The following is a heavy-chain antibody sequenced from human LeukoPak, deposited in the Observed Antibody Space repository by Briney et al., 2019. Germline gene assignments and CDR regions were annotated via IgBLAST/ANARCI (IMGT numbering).Heavy chain of an antibody. CDR3: ARGELRYFDWLP. V-gene: IGHV4-34*01. CDR1: GGSLSGYS. D-gene: IGHD3-9*01. Sequence: SETLSLTCTLYGGSLSGYSWTWIRQPPGEGLEWIGEIKHSGGTNYNPSLKSRVTISVDTYKNQYSLKLSSVTAADTAVYYCARGELRYFDWLPWGEGTLVTVSS. CDR2: IKHSGGT. J-gene: IGHJ4*02.